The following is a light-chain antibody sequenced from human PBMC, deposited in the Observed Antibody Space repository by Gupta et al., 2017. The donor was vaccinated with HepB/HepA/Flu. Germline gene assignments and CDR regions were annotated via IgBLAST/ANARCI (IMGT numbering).Light chain of an antibody. CDR2: GKN. CDR1: SLRSYY. CDR3: TSRDSSGTHLV. V-gene: IGLV3-19*01. Sequence: SSELTQDPAVSVALGQTVRITCQGDSLRSYYASWYQQKPGQAPVLVIYGKNNRPSGIPDRVSGSSSGNNASLPITGDQAEDEADYYCTSRDSSGTHLVFGGGTKLTGL. J-gene: IGLJ2*01.